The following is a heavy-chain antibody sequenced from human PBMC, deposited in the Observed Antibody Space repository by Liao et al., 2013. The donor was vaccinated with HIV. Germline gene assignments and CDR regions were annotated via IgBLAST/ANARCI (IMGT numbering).Heavy chain of an antibody. CDR3: ARSVLRYFDWLSSYDY. Sequence: QVQLQQWGAGLLKPSETLSLTCAVYGGSFSGYYWSWIRQPAGKGLEWIGRIYTSGSTNYNPSLKSRVTISVDTSKNQFSLKLSSVTAADTAVYYCARSVLRYFDWLSSYDYWGQGTLVTVSS. D-gene: IGHD3-9*01. V-gene: IGHV4-59*10. CDR1: GGSFSGYY. CDR2: IYTSGST. J-gene: IGHJ4*02.